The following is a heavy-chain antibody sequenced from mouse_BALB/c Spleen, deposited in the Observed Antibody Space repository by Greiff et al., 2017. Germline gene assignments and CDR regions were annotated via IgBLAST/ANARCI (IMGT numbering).Heavy chain of an antibody. Sequence: EVQLVESGAELVRPGALVKLSCKASGFNIKDYYMHWVKQRPEQGLEWIGWIDPENGNTIYDPKFQGKASITADTSSNTAYLQLSSLTSEDTAVYYCASAYGSWFAYWGQGTLVTVSA. J-gene: IGHJ3*01. D-gene: IGHD2-2*01. V-gene: IGHV14-1*02. CDR2: IDPENGNT. CDR1: GFNIKDYY. CDR3: ASAYGSWFAY.